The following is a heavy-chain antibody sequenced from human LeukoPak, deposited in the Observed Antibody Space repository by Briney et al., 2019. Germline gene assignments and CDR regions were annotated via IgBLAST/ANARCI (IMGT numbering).Heavy chain of an antibody. V-gene: IGHV1-2*02. J-gene: IGHJ6*02. CDR2: INPNSGGT. Sequence: ASVKVSCKASGYTFTGYYMHWVRQAPGQGLEWMGWINPNSGGTNYAQKFQGRVTMTRDMSISTAYMELSRLRSDDTAVYYCARGPNIVVVPAATGGYGMDVWGQGTTVTVSS. CDR1: GYTFTGYY. CDR3: ARGPNIVVVPAATGGYGMDV. D-gene: IGHD2-2*01.